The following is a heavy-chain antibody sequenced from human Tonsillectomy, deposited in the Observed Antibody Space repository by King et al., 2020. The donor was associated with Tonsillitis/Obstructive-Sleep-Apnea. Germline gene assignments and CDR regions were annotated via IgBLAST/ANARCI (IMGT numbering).Heavy chain of an antibody. Sequence: LQLVQSGAEVKKPGSSVKVSCKASGGTSINFAISWVRQAPGQGLEWMGLIIPILNIANYAQNFRGRVTITADKSTSTAYMELSSLRSDDTAVYYCAREEKRYIDPFDFWGEGTLVTVSS. J-gene: IGHJ4*02. CDR3: AREEKRYIDPFDF. CDR1: GGTSINFA. CDR2: IIPILNIA. V-gene: IGHV1-69*09. D-gene: IGHD3-9*01.